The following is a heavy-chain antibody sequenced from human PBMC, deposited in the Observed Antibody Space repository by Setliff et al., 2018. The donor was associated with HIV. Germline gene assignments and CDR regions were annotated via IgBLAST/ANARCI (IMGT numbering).Heavy chain of an antibody. D-gene: IGHD6-19*01. V-gene: IGHV4-59*01. CDR3: AREQNSSGWSKGENWFDP. CDR1: GGSFSGYY. CDR2: IYIYNSGST. Sequence: PSETLSLTCSVSGGSFSGYYWSWIRQPPGKGLEWIGYIYIYNSGSTNYNPSLTSRVTISVDTSKNQFSLKLSSVTAADTAVYYCAREQNSSGWSKGENWFDPWGQGTLVTVSS. J-gene: IGHJ5*02.